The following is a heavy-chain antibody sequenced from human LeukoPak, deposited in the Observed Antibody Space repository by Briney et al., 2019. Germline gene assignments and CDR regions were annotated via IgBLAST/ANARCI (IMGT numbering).Heavy chain of an antibody. V-gene: IGHV3-7*04. Sequence: PGGSLRLSCAASGFTVSSNYMSWVRQAPGKGLEWVANIKQDGSEKYYVDSVKGRFTISRDNAKNSLYLQMNSLRAEDTAVYYCARGDLTGPDYWGQGTLVTVSS. J-gene: IGHJ4*02. D-gene: IGHD3-9*01. CDR1: GFTVSSNY. CDR2: IKQDGSEK. CDR3: ARGDLTGPDY.